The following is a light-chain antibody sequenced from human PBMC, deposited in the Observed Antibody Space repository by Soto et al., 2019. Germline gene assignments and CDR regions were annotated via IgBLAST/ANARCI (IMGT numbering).Light chain of an antibody. CDR1: SGDIGIYNY. Sequence: QSALTQPASVSGSPGQSITISCTGTSGDIGIYNYVSWYQQHPGKAPKLIICEVTNRPSGVSSRFSGSKSGNTASLTISGLRAEDEADYYCTSFTTTNIWVFGGGTKVTVL. CDR3: TSFTTTNIWV. CDR2: EVT. V-gene: IGLV2-14*01. J-gene: IGLJ3*02.